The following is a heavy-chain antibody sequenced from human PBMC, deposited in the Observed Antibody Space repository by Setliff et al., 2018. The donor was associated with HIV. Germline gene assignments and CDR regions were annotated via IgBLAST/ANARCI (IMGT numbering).Heavy chain of an antibody. Sequence: SETLSLTCTVSGASSIYYWGWIRQPPGKGLEWIGSVYHRGNTYYNPSLESRLTISIDTSKNQFSLELNSVTAADTAVYYCAKDRSGSYRTFDYWGPGILVTVSS. J-gene: IGHJ4*02. CDR1: GASSIYY. V-gene: IGHV4-39*07. CDR3: AKDRSGSYRTFDY. D-gene: IGHD1-26*01. CDR2: VYHRGNT.